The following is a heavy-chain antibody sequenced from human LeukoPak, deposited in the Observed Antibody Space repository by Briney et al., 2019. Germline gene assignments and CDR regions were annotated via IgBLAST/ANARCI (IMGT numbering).Heavy chain of an antibody. CDR1: GYTFTSYA. CDR3: ARAWTVAGIWIGFGY. CDR2: INTNTGNP. V-gene: IGHV7-4-1*02. Sequence: ASAKVSCKASGYTFTSYAMNWVRQAPGQGLEWMGWINTNTGNPTYAQGFTGRFVFSLDTSVSTAYLQISSLKAEDTAVYYCARAWTVAGIWIGFGYWGQGTLVTVSS. J-gene: IGHJ4*02. D-gene: IGHD6-19*01.